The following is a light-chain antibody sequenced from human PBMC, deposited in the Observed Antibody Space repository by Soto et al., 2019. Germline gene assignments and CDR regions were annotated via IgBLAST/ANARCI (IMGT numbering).Light chain of an antibody. CDR1: QSISSW. J-gene: IGKJ1*01. CDR3: QQYNDYAPTWT. Sequence: DIQITQSPSTLSASVGDRVSITCRASQSISSWLAWYQQKPGKAPKLLIYDASSLESGVPSRFSGSGSGTEFTLTISSLQPDDFATYYCQQYNDYAPTWTFGQGTKVDIK. V-gene: IGKV1-5*01. CDR2: DAS.